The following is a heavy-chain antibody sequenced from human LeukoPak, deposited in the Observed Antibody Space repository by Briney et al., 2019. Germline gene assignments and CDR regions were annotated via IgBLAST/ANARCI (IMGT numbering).Heavy chain of an antibody. CDR3: ARAAGRGYYGSGSYRRWWFDP. V-gene: IGHV4-34*01. CDR2: INHSGST. CDR1: GGSFSGYY. D-gene: IGHD3-10*01. J-gene: IGHJ5*02. Sequence: SETLSLTCAVYGGSFSGYYWSWIRQPPGKGLEWIGEINHSGSTNYNPSLKSRVTISVDTSKNQFSLKLSSVTAADTAVYYCARAAGRGYYGSGSYRRWWFDPWGQGTLVTVSS.